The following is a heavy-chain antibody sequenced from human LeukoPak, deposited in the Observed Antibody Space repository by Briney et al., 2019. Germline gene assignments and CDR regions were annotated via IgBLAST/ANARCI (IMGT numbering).Heavy chain of an antibody. CDR2: INTNTGNP. Sequence: ASVKVSCKASGYTFTSYAMNWVRQAPGQGLEWMGWINTNTGNPTYAQGFTGRFVFSLDTSISTAYLQISSLKAEDTAVYYCARDLEITPYNYMDVWGKGTTVTVSS. V-gene: IGHV7-4-1*02. CDR3: ARDLEITPYNYMDV. CDR1: GYTFTSYA. D-gene: IGHD3-16*01. J-gene: IGHJ6*03.